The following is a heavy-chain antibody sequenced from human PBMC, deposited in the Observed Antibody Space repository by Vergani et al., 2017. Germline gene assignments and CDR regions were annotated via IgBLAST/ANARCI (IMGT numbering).Heavy chain of an antibody. D-gene: IGHD2-15*01. CDR1: GFTFSSYG. V-gene: IGHV3-30*18. CDR3: AKDLRIPIVVVVAALDV. Sequence: QVQLVESGGGVVQPGRSLRLSCAASGFTFSSYGMHWVRQAPGKGLEWVAVISYDGSNKYYADSVKGRFTISRDNSKNTLYLQMNSLRAEDTAVYYCAKDLRIPIVVVVAALDVGGQGTTVTVSS. J-gene: IGHJ6*02. CDR2: ISYDGSNK.